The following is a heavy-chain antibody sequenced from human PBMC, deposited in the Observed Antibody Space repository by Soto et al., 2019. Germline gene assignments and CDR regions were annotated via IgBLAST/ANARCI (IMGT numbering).Heavy chain of an antibody. CDR1: GGTFSSYA. J-gene: IGHJ4*02. V-gene: IGHV1-69*13. CDR2: IIPIFGTA. D-gene: IGHD4-17*01. CDR3: ARGPPYGGNSGGATDY. Sequence: SVKVSCKASGGTFSSYAISWVRQAPGQGLEWMGGIIPIFGTANYTQKFQGRVTITADESTSTAYMELSSLRSEDTAVYYCARGPPYGGNSGGATDYWGQGTLVTVSS.